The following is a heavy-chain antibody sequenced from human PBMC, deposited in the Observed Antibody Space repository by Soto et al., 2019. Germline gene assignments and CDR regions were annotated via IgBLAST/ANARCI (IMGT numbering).Heavy chain of an antibody. CDR2: INPSGGST. V-gene: IGHV1-46*01. CDR3: ASGDYDFWSGYYGMDV. CDR1: GYTFTSYY. J-gene: IGHJ6*02. Sequence: ASVKVSFKASGYTFTSYYMHWVRQAPGQGLEWMGIINPSGGSTSYAQKFQGRVTMTRDTSTSTVYMELRSLRSDDTAVYYCASGDYDFWSGYYGMDVWGQGTTVTVSS. D-gene: IGHD3-3*01.